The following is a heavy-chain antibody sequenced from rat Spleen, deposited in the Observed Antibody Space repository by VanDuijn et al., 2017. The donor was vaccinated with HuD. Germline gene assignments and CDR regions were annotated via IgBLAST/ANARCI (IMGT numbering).Heavy chain of an antibody. V-gene: IGHV1-43*01. J-gene: IGHJ3*01. CDR2: INTGSGST. CDR3: ARELWIGSFGY. Sequence: QVQLQQSGAERAKPGSSVKISCKASGYTFTSYYVSWIKQTTGQGLEYIGYINTGSGSTNYNEKFKGKATLTVDKSSRTAFMHLDSLTPDDSAVFYCARELWIGSFGYWGQGTLVSVSS. D-gene: IGHD1-6*01. CDR1: GYTFTSYY.